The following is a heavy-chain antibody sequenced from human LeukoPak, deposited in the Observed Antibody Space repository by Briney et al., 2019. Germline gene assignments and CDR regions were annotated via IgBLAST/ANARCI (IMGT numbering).Heavy chain of an antibody. Sequence: GGSLRLSCAASGFTFSSYAMHWVRQAPGKGLEWVAVISYDGSNKYYADSVKGRFTISRDNSKNTLYLQMNSLRAEDTAVYYCARDTQRGYSYGSDDYWGQGTLVTVSS. CDR3: ARDTQRGYSYGSDDY. CDR1: GFTFSSYA. J-gene: IGHJ4*02. D-gene: IGHD5-18*01. V-gene: IGHV3-30*14. CDR2: ISYDGSNK.